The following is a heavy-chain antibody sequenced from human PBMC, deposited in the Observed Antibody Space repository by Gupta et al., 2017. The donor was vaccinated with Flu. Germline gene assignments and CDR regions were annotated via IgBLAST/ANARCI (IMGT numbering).Heavy chain of an antibody. Sequence: QITLKESGPTLVKPTQTLTLTCTFSGFSLSTSGVGVGWIRQPPGKAPEWLALIYWDDDKRYSPSLKSRLTITKDTSKNQVVLTMINMDPVDTATYYCAHRRGNIDFWSGSPWLGNRALNWFDPWGQGTLVTVSS. CDR3: AHRRGNIDFWSGSPWLGNRALNWFDP. J-gene: IGHJ5*02. V-gene: IGHV2-5*02. D-gene: IGHD3-3*01. CDR2: IYWDDDK. CDR1: GFSLSTSGVG.